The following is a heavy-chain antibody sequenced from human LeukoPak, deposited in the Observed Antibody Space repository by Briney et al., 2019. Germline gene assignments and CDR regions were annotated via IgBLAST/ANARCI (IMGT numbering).Heavy chain of an antibody. CDR3: ARDIDFGSSPINWFDP. Sequence: SETLSLTCTVSGRSISSGYYWGWIRQPPGKGLEGIGSIYHSGSTYYNPSLKSRVTISVDTSKNQFSLKLSSVTAADTAVYYCARDIDFGSSPINWFDPWGQGTLVTVSS. J-gene: IGHJ5*02. D-gene: IGHD6-13*01. V-gene: IGHV4-38-2*02. CDR2: IYHSGST. CDR1: GRSISSGYY.